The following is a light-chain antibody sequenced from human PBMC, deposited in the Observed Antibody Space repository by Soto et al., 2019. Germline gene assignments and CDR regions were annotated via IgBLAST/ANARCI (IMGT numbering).Light chain of an antibody. Sequence: EIVLTQSPATLSLSPGERATLSCRVSQSVTSFLAWYQQKPGQAPRLLIYDASNRATGIPVRFSGSGSGTDFTLTISSLEPEDFAVYYCQQRSNWPLTFGGGTKVETK. V-gene: IGKV3-11*01. CDR1: QSVTSF. CDR3: QQRSNWPLT. J-gene: IGKJ4*01. CDR2: DAS.